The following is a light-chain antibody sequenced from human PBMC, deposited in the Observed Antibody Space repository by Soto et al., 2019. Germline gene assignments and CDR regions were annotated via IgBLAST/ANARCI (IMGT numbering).Light chain of an antibody. V-gene: IGKV3-20*01. CDR2: GAS. Sequence: ENVLTQSPGTLSLSPGERATLFCRASQSVRSSSLAWYQQKPGQAPRLLMYGASSMATGIPDRFSGSGSGTDFTLTIRTLEPEDFAVYDCQQYGSSPRTFGQGTKV. CDR1: QSVRSSS. CDR3: QQYGSSPRT. J-gene: IGKJ1*01.